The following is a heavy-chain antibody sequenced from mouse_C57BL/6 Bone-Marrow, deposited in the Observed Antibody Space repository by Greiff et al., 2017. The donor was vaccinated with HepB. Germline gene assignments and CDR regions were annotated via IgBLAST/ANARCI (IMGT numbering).Heavy chain of an antibody. CDR2: IDPSDSET. CDR3: ARSLYYGSSRGFAY. V-gene: IGHV1-52*01. J-gene: IGHJ3*01. Sequence: QVQLQQPGAELVRPGSSVKLSCKASGYTFTSYWMHWVKQRPIQGLEWIGNIDPSDSETHYNQKFKDKATLTVDKSSSTAYMQLSSLTSEDSAVYYRARSLYYGSSRGFAYWGQGTLVTVSA. CDR1: GYTFTSYW. D-gene: IGHD1-1*01.